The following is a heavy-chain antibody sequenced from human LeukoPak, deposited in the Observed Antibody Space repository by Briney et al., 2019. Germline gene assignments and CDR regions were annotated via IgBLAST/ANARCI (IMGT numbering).Heavy chain of an antibody. CDR3: ARDSYYYDSSGLITEYSQH. CDR1: GFTFSSYE. CDR2: ISSSGSTI. V-gene: IGHV3-48*03. J-gene: IGHJ1*01. D-gene: IGHD3-22*01. Sequence: GGSLRLSCAASGFTFSSYEMNWVRQAPGKGLEWVSYISSSGSTIYYADSVKGRFTISRDNAKNSLYLQMNSLRAEDTAVYYCARDSYYYDSSGLITEYSQHWGQGTLVTVSS.